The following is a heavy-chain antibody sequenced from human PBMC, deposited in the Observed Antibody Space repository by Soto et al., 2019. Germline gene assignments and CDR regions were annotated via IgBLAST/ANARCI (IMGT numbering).Heavy chain of an antibody. Sequence: SETLSLTCTVSGGSISSYYWSWIRQPPGKGLGWIGYIYYSGSTNYNPSLKSRVTISVDTSKKQFSLKLSSVTAADTAVYYCARVASLYYYDSSGHYGMDVWGQGTTVTVSS. CDR3: ARVASLYYYDSSGHYGMDV. D-gene: IGHD3-22*01. V-gene: IGHV4-59*01. J-gene: IGHJ6*02. CDR2: IYYSGST. CDR1: GGSISSYY.